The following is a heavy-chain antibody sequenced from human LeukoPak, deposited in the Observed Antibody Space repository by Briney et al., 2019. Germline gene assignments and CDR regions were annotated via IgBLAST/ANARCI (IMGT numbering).Heavy chain of an antibody. J-gene: IGHJ5*02. Sequence: GGSLRLSCAASGFTFSSYWMTWVRQAPGKGLEWVANLNPDGSRKFYVDSVKRRFTISRDNAKNSLYLQMHSLRAEDTALYYCARDAYDDSSESWGQGTLVTISS. V-gene: IGHV3-7*01. CDR2: LNPDGSRK. CDR3: ARDAYDDSSES. CDR1: GFTFSSYW. D-gene: IGHD3-3*01.